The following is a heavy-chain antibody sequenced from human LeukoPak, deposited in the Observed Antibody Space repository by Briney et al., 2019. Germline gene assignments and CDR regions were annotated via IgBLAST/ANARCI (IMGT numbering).Heavy chain of an antibody. CDR2: ISSSGSTI. Sequence: GGSLRLSCAASGFTFSDYYMSWIRQAPGKGLEWVSYISSSGSTIYYADSVKGRFTISRDNAKNSLYLQMNSLRAEDTAVYYCARGGGYGDYSPGSDYYYGMDVWGQGTTVTVSS. V-gene: IGHV3-11*01. CDR3: ARGGGYGDYSPGSDYYYGMDV. CDR1: GFTFSDYY. J-gene: IGHJ6*02. D-gene: IGHD4-17*01.